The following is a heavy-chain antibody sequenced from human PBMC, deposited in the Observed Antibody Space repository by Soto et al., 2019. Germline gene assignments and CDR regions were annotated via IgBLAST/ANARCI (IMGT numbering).Heavy chain of an antibody. V-gene: IGHV1-69*02. CDR3: ARGLRYGSGSYSSDY. D-gene: IGHD3-10*01. J-gene: IGHJ4*02. CDR2: IIPILGIA. Sequence: GASVKVSCKASGGTFSSYTISWVRQAPGQGLEWMGRIIPILGIANYAQKFQGRVTITADKSTSTAYMELSSLRSEDTAVYYCARGLRYGSGSYSSDYWGQGTLVTVSS. CDR1: GGTFSSYT.